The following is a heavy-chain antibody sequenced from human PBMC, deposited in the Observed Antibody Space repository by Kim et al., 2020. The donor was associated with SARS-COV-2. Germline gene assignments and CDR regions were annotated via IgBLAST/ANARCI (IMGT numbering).Heavy chain of an antibody. CDR2: ISSSSSYI. J-gene: IGHJ4*02. V-gene: IGHV3-21*01. CDR1: GFTFSSYS. Sequence: GGSLRLSCAASGFTFSSYSMNWVRQAPGKGLEWVSSISSSSSYIYYADSVKGRFTISRDNAKNSLYLQMNSLRAEDTAVYYCARVVGEYYYGSGLWPPWVWGQGTLVTVSS. D-gene: IGHD3-10*01. CDR3: ARVVGEYYYGSGLWPPWV.